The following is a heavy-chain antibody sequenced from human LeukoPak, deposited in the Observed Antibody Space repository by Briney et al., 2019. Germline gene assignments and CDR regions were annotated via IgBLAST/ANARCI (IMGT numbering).Heavy chain of an antibody. CDR2: ISADGSAT. CDR1: GLTFSNYG. V-gene: IGHV3-23*01. Sequence: GGSLRLSCVGSGLTFSNYGMSWVRQAPRKGLECVSTISADGSATYYPDSVKGRFTISRDNSKNTLYLQLNSLRAYDTAVYYCAKSPSLQAFDIWGQGTMVTVSS. J-gene: IGHJ3*02. CDR3: AKSPSLQAFDI.